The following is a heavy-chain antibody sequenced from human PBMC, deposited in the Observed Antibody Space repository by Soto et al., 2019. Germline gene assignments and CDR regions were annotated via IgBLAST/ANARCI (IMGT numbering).Heavy chain of an antibody. Sequence: GGSLRLSCAAPGFTFSTYALSWVRQAPGEGLEWVSAINERGGSTYYADSVKGRFTISRDNSKNTLYLQMKSLRAEDTALYYCAKDKSGTTAFDIWGQGTMVTVSS. J-gene: IGHJ3*02. V-gene: IGHV3-23*01. D-gene: IGHD1-1*01. CDR3: AKDKSGTTAFDI. CDR1: GFTFSTYA. CDR2: INERGGST.